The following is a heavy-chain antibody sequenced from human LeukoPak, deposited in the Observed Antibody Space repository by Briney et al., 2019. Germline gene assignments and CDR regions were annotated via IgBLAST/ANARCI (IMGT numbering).Heavy chain of an antibody. J-gene: IGHJ4*02. CDR2: ISHSGST. Sequence: SETLSLTCAVYGGSFSDYYWTWIRQSPGKGLVWIGEISHSGSTTYNPSLKSRVTMSVDTSKNQFSLKLSSVTAADTAVYYCARDRVAYCGGDCYTYYFDYWGQGTLVTVSS. V-gene: IGHV4-34*01. CDR3: ARDRVAYCGGDCYTYYFDY. D-gene: IGHD2-21*02. CDR1: GGSFSDYY.